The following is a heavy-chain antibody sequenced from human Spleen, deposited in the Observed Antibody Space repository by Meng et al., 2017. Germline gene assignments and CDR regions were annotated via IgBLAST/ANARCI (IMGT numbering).Heavy chain of an antibody. CDR2: LGAHDGDT. D-gene: IGHD3-10*01. V-gene: IGHV1-18*01. J-gene: IGHJ4*02. Sequence: QVQPVQSGPEGKKPGASVKVSCKASDYTFTGYGVSWVRQAPGQGLEWRAWLGAHDGDTSHAPKFQGRVTVSADRPTATAYMELRSLRSDDTAVYYCARGTPGRSYSDYWGQGTLVTVSS. CDR3: ARGTPGRSYSDY. CDR1: DYTFTGYG.